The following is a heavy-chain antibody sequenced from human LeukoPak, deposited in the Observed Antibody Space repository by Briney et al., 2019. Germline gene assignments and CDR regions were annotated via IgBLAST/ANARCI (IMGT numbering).Heavy chain of an antibody. J-gene: IGHJ5*02. CDR1: GFTFSSYA. D-gene: IGHD3-22*01. CDR2: ISSTGGST. V-gene: IGHV3-64D*09. CDR3: VKDRGSSGWFDS. Sequence: GGSLRLSCSASGFTFSSYAMHWVRQTPGKGLEHVSTISSTGGSTYYADSMKGRFTISRDNSKDTLFLQMSSLRAEDTAVYYCVKDRGSSGWFDSWGQGTLVTVSS.